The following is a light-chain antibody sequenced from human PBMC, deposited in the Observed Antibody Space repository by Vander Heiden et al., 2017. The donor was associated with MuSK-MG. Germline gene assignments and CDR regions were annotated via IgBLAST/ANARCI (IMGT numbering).Light chain of an antibody. V-gene: IGLV2-18*02. CDR3: SSYTSSSTFV. J-gene: IGLJ1*01. Sequence: QSALTQPPSVSGSPGQSVTISCTGTSSDVGDYNRVSWYQQPPGTPPKLMIYEVNNRPSGVPDRFSGSKSGNTASLTISGLQAEDEADYYCSSYTSSSTFVFGTGTKVTVL. CDR1: SSDVGDYNR. CDR2: EVN.